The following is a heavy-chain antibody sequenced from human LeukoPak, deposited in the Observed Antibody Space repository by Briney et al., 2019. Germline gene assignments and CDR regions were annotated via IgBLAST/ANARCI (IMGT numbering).Heavy chain of an antibody. CDR2: FSGSGGST. V-gene: IGHV3-23*01. Sequence: PGGSLSLSWAASGFTFSIYAMSCVRQAPGVGLDWVSAFSGSGGSTYYADSVKGRFTISRDNSKNTLYLQMNSLRAEDTAVYYCAKPTYDILTGYLYYFDYWGQGTLVTVSS. J-gene: IGHJ4*02. CDR3: AKPTYDILTGYLYYFDY. CDR1: GFTFSIYA. D-gene: IGHD3-9*01.